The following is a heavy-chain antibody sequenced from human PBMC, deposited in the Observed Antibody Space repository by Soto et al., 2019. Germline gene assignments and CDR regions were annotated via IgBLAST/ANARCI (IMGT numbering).Heavy chain of an antibody. J-gene: IGHJ4*02. V-gene: IGHV3-7*01. CDR3: ARGGMITMPH. D-gene: IGHD3-16*01. Sequence: GGSLRLSSAASGFTFSSYWMTWVRQAPGKGLEWVANIKQDGSEKYYVDSVKGRFTISRDNAKNSLSLEMNSLRAEDTAVYYCARGGMITMPHWGQGSLVTVSS. CDR1: GFTFSSYW. CDR2: IKQDGSEK.